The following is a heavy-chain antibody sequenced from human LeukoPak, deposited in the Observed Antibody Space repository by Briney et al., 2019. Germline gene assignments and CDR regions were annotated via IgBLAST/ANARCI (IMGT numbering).Heavy chain of an antibody. CDR2: NNHSGST. CDR3: ARVDYLDAFDI. Sequence: SETLSLTRAVYGGPFSGYYWRWIRHPPTKGLEWIGENNHSGSTNYNPSLQSRVNISVDTSTNQFSLKLSSVTAADTAVYYCARVDYLDAFDIWGQGKMVTVSS. J-gene: IGHJ3*02. CDR1: GGPFSGYY. V-gene: IGHV4-34*01. D-gene: IGHD3-16*01.